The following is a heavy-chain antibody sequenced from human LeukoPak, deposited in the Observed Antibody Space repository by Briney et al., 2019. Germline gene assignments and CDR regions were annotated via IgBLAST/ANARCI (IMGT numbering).Heavy chain of an antibody. CDR2: IYPRDGST. V-gene: IGHV1-46*03. CDR3: YIAAAGTLDY. D-gene: IGHD6-13*01. CDR1: GYTFTSNY. Sequence: ASVKVSCKASGYTFTSNYIHWVRQAPGQGLEWMGMIYPRDGSTSYAQKFQGRVTVTRVTSTSTVYMELSSLRSEDTAVYYCYIAAAGTLDYWGQGTLVTVSS. J-gene: IGHJ4*02.